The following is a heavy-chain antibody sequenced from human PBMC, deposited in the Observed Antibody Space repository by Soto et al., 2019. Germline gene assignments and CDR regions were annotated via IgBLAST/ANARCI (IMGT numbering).Heavy chain of an antibody. J-gene: IGHJ4*02. CDR1: GFTFTSSA. CDR2: IVVGSGNT. Sequence: QMQLVQSGPEVKKPGTSVKVSCKASGFTFTSSAVQWVRQARGQRLEWIGWIVVGSGNTNYAQKFKQRVTITTDMSTSTAYMELSSLRSEDTAVYYCAAVTRYYYDSSGYLYPLCFDYWGQGTLVTVSA. D-gene: IGHD3-22*01. CDR3: AAVTRYYYDSSGYLYPLCFDY. V-gene: IGHV1-58*01.